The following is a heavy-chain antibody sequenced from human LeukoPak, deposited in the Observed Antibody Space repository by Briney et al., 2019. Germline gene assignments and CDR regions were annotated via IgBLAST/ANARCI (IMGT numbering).Heavy chain of an antibody. Sequence: GRSLRLSCATTGFTFSRYAMHWVRQAPGKGLEWVALISYDANIGSNKYYADSVKGRFTISRDNSKNTLYLQMNSLRAEDTAVYYCARDGGYDFWSGYYQDYWGQGTLVTVSS. CDR2: ISYDANIGSNK. D-gene: IGHD3-3*01. J-gene: IGHJ4*02. CDR3: ARDGGYDFWSGYYQDY. CDR1: GFTFSRYA. V-gene: IGHV3-30-3*01.